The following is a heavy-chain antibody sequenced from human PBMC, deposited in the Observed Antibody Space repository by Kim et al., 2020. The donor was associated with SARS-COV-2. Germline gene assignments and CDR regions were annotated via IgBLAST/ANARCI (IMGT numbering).Heavy chain of an antibody. J-gene: IGHJ4*02. CDR1: GYSITSYW. D-gene: IGHD1-26*01. CDR2: INAIDSVT. Sequence: GESLKISCKGSGYSITSYWIGWVRQVPGKGLDWRGIINAIDSVTRYSPSFQGHVTIPADKSIRTAYLQWSSLEASDSAMYYCSRREGGATGFLDYWGQGTLVTLS. V-gene: IGHV5-51*01. CDR3: SRREGGATGFLDY.